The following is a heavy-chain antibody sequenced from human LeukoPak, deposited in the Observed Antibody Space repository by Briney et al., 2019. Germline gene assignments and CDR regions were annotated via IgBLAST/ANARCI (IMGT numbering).Heavy chain of an antibody. Sequence: GGSLKLSCAASGFTFSGSAIHWVRQASGKGLEWVGRIGNKSKRYATAYGASVKGRFTVSRDDSRNTAYLQMNSLKTGDTAVYFCTRGYDNIWGTHWGQGTLVTVSS. CDR1: GFTFSGSA. CDR3: TRGYDNIWGTH. CDR2: IGNKSKRYAT. J-gene: IGHJ4*02. D-gene: IGHD3-16*01. V-gene: IGHV3-73*01.